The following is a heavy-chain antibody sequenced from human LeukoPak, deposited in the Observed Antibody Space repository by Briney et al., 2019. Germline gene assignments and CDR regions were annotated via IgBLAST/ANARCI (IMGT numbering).Heavy chain of an antibody. CDR2: ISSSSSYI. V-gene: IGHV3-21*01. Sequence: PGGSLRLSCAASGFTFSSYSMNWVRQAPGRGLEWVSSISSSSSYIYYADSVKGRLTISRDNAKNSLYLQMNSLRAEDTAVYYCARGTDYYDSSGYPNWFDPWGQGTLVTVSS. D-gene: IGHD3-22*01. J-gene: IGHJ5*02. CDR3: ARGTDYYDSSGYPNWFDP. CDR1: GFTFSSYS.